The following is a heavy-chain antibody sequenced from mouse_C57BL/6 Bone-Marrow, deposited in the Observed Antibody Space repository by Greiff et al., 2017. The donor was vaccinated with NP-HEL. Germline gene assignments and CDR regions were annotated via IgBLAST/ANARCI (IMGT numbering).Heavy chain of an antibody. J-gene: IGHJ2*01. D-gene: IGHD2-5*01. CDR2: ISNGGGST. V-gene: IGHV5-12*01. CDR1: GFTFSDYY. Sequence: EVQGVESGGGLVQPGGSLKLSCAASGFTFSDYYMYWVRQTPEKRLEWVAYISNGGGSTYYPDTVKGRFTSSRDNAKNTLYLQMSRLKSEDTAMYYCARRDSNYGDYFDYWGQGTTLTVSS. CDR3: ARRDSNYGDYFDY.